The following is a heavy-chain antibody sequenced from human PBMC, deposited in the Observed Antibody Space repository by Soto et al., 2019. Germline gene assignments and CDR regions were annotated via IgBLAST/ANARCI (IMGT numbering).Heavy chain of an antibody. D-gene: IGHD1-26*01. CDR2: ISGYSGNT. Sequence: QVQLVQSGAEMKKPGASVKVSCKASGYTFTSYGISWVRQAPGQGLELMGWISGYSGNTNYAQNLQGRVNMTTDTSTSTAYMELRSLRSDDSAGYYCARVPGTYGDYWGQGTLVTVSS. V-gene: IGHV1-18*01. CDR3: ARVPGTYGDY. CDR1: GYTFTSYG. J-gene: IGHJ4*02.